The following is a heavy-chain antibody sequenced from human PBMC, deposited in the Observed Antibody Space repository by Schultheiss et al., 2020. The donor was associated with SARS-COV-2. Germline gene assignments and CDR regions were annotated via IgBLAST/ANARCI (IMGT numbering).Heavy chain of an antibody. Sequence: GGSLRLSCAASGFTFSSYAMHWVRQAPGKGLEWVAVISFDGSNKYYADSLKGRFTISRDSSKNTLFLQMNSLRVEDTAIYYCAKKSGSGFTYYFDYWGQGSLVTVSS. V-gene: IGHV3-30*07. J-gene: IGHJ4*02. D-gene: IGHD5-12*01. CDR2: ISFDGSNK. CDR1: GFTFSSYA. CDR3: AKKSGSGFTYYFDY.